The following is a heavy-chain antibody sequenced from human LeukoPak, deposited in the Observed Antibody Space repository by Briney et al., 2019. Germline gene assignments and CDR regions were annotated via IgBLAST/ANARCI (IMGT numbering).Heavy chain of an antibody. Sequence: SETLSLTCAVSGVSISSSEWWSWVRQPPGQGLEWIGEIHRDGRTRYNPSLQTRVTMSIDYSKNQISLEVTSVTAADTAIYYCGKTDIYFNPIDYWGPGSLVTVSS. CDR1: GVSISSSEW. D-gene: IGHD3-9*01. J-gene: IGHJ4*02. V-gene: IGHV4-4*02. CDR2: IHRDGRT. CDR3: GKTDIYFNPIDY.